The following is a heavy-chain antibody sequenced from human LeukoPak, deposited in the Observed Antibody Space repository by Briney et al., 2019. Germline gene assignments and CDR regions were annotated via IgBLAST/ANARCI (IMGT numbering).Heavy chain of an antibody. J-gene: IGHJ5*02. CDR1: GFTFSTYT. V-gene: IGHV3-30*18. CDR2: ISSGGTSE. Sequence: GRPLRLSCGASGFTFSTYTMHWVRQTPDKGLEWVAFISSGGTSENYADSVKGRFTISRDNSKNTLYLRMNNLTPEDTAVYYCAKGYGSSTSYGNWFDPWGQGTLVTVSS. CDR3: AKGYGSSTSYGNWFDP. D-gene: IGHD2-2*01.